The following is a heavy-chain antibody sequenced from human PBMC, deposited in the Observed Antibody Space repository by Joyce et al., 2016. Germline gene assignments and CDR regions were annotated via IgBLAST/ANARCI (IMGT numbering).Heavy chain of an antibody. CDR2: IYPDNSET. J-gene: IGHJ5*02. V-gene: IGHV5-51*01. D-gene: IGHD5-12*01. CDR3: ARSRSGYLLSGTWFDP. Sequence: EVQLVQSGAEVRKSGESLTISCQGSGFTFYNYWIAWVRQMPGKGLEWMGIIYPDNSETKYSPSFEGRVRFSANKSVNTAYLQWNSLEPSDTGTYFCARSRSGYLLSGTWFDPWGQGTLLIVSS. CDR1: GFTFYNYW.